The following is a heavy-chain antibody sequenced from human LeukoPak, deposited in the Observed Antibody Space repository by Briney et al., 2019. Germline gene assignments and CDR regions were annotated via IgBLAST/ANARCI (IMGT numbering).Heavy chain of an antibody. CDR1: GFTFSSYW. CDR3: ARDGVLSVAGYDYYYGMDV. D-gene: IGHD6-19*01. V-gene: IGHV3-7*03. Sequence: GGSLRLSCAASGFTFSSYWMTWVRQAPGKGLEWVANIKQDGSEKYYVDSVKGRFTISRDNAKNSLYLQMNSLRAEDTAVYYCARDGVLSVAGYDYYYGMDVWGKGTTVTVSS. CDR2: IKQDGSEK. J-gene: IGHJ6*04.